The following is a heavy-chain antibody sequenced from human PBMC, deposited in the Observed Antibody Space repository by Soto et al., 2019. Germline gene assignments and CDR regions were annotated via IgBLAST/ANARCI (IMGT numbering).Heavy chain of an antibody. CDR2: ISAYNGNT. V-gene: IGHV1-18*04. CDR1: GYTLASCC. CDR3: AREKLALCSSTRCVEGMDV. J-gene: IGHJ6*02. D-gene: IGHD2-2*01. Sequence: AAVHVTCKSCGYTLASCCINCVRQAPARGREGMGVISAYNGNTNYAQKLQGRATMTTDTSTSTDYMELRSLRSDDTAVYYWAREKLALCSSTRCVEGMDVWGQATTVTGS.